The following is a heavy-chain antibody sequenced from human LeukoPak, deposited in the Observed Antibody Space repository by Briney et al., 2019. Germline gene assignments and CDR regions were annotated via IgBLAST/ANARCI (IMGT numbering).Heavy chain of an antibody. J-gene: IGHJ4*02. CDR3: ARDLLGVATDY. V-gene: IGHV4-30-4*01. Sequence: SQTLSLTCTVSGGSIGSGDYYWSWIRQPPGKGLEWIGYIYYSGSTYYNPSLKSRVTISVDTSKNQFSLKLSSVTAADTAVYYCARDLLGVATDYWGQGTLVTVSS. D-gene: IGHD5-12*01. CDR2: IYYSGST. CDR1: GGSIGSGDYY.